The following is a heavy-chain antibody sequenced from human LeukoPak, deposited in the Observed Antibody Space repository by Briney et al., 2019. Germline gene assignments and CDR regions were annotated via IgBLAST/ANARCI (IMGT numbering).Heavy chain of an antibody. D-gene: IGHD3-10*01. CDR1: GFTFSSYG. Sequence: GRSLRLSCAASGFTFSSYGMHWVRQAPGKGLEWVAVISYDGSNKYYADSVKGRFTISRDNSKNTLYLQMNSLRAEDTAVYYCAKGSGSYYNGENYFDYWGQGTLVTVSS. V-gene: IGHV3-30*18. CDR3: AKGSGSYYNGENYFDY. CDR2: ISYDGSNK. J-gene: IGHJ4*02.